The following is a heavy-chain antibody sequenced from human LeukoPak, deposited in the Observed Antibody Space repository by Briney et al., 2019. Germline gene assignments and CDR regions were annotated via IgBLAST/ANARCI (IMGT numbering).Heavy chain of an antibody. V-gene: IGHV3-23*01. CDR2: ISGSGGST. D-gene: IGHD3-22*01. CDR1: GFTFSSYA. CDR3: AKGLEKVVVASYLDY. Sequence: GASLRLSCAASGFTFSSYAMSWVRQAPGKGLEWVSVISGSGGSTYYADSVEGRFTISRDNSKNTLYLQMNSLRAEDTAVYYCAKGLEKVVVASYLDYWGQGTLVTVSS. J-gene: IGHJ4*02.